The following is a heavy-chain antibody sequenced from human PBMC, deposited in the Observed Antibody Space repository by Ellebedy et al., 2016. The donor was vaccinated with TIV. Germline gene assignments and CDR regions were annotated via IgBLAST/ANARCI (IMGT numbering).Heavy chain of an antibody. J-gene: IGHJ4*02. V-gene: IGHV4-34*01. D-gene: IGHD6-13*01. CDR2: VNQSGRT. Sequence: SETLSLTCAVYGGSFSGYYWSWVRQHPGKGLEWIGEVNQSGRTNYHPSFKSRVTISVDTSKNQFSLRLSSVTAADTAVYYCAEGRSGWYYFDYWGQGTLVTVSS. CDR3: AEGRSGWYYFDY. CDR1: GGSFSGYY.